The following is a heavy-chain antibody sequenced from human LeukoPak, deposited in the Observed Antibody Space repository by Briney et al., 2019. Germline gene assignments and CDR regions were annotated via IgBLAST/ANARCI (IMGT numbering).Heavy chain of an antibody. Sequence: SETLSLTCGVSGGSFSGHYWSWIRQPPGEGLEWIGEINHSGSTNYTPSLKSRVTISVDTSNNQFSLKLTSVTAADTAVYYCARGVYTRLGGRHSYYSMDVWDKGTTVTVSS. V-gene: IGHV4-34*01. CDR1: GGSFSGHY. D-gene: IGHD3-16*01. J-gene: IGHJ6*03. CDR2: INHSGST. CDR3: ARGVYTRLGGRHSYYSMDV.